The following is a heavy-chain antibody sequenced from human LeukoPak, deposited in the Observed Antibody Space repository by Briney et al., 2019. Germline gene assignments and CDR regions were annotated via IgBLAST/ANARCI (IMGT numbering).Heavy chain of an antibody. V-gene: IGHV3-23*01. CDR1: GFTFSSYA. Sequence: GGSLRLSCAASGFTFSSYAMSWVRQAPGKGLEWVSAISGSGGSTYYADSVKGRFTISRDNSKNTLYLQMNSLRAEDTAVYYCAKDILGLYDSSGQNWGQGTLVTVSS. J-gene: IGHJ4*02. CDR2: ISGSGGST. CDR3: AKDILGLYDSSGQN. D-gene: IGHD3-22*01.